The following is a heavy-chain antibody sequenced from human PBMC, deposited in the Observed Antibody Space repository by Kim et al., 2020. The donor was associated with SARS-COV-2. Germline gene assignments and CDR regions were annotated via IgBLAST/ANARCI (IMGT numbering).Heavy chain of an antibody. V-gene: IGHV1-2*02. CDR2: GGI. CDR3: AIDDYDGMDV. Sequence: GGIKYENKLQGRVTMTRETSISTAYMELSRLRSDDTAVYYCAIDDYDGMDVWGQGTTVTVSS. J-gene: IGHJ6*02.